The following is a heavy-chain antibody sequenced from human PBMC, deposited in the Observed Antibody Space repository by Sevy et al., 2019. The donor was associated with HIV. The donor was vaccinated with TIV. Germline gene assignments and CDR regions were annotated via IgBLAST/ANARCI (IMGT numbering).Heavy chain of an antibody. J-gene: IGHJ4*02. CDR3: ARTGTTLFFDY. D-gene: IGHD1-1*01. CDR2: ISSSGSTI. CDR1: GFTFSDYY. V-gene: IGHV3-11*01. Sequence: GESLKISCAASGFTFSDYYMSRIRQAPGKGLEWVSYISSSGSTIYYADSVKGRFTISRDNAKNSLYLQMNSLRAEDTAVYYCARTGTTLFFDYWGQGTLVTVSS.